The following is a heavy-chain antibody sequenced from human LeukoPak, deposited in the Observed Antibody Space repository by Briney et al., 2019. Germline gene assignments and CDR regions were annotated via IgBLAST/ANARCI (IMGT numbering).Heavy chain of an antibody. Sequence: ASVKVSCKASGYTFTSYYMHWVRQAPGQGLEWMGIINPSGGSTSYAQKFQGSVTMTRDTSTSTVYMELSSLRSEDTAVYYCARDIYYDSSGYPSFDYWGQGTLVTVSS. CDR1: GYTFTSYY. J-gene: IGHJ4*02. D-gene: IGHD3-22*01. CDR3: ARDIYYDSSGYPSFDY. V-gene: IGHV1-46*01. CDR2: INPSGGST.